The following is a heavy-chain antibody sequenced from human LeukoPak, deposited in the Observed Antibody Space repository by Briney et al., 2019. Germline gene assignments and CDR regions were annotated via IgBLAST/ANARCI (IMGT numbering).Heavy chain of an antibody. CDR2: INPNSGGT. V-gene: IGHV1-2*02. CDR3: ARIFPVGVYDSSGYYLDFDY. J-gene: IGHJ4*02. D-gene: IGHD3-22*01. CDR1: GYTFTGYY. Sequence: VASVKVSCKASGYTFTGYYMHWVRQAPGQGLEWMGWINPNSGGTNYAQKFQGRVTMTRDTSIRTAYMELSRLRSDDTAVYYCARIFPVGVYDSSGYYLDFDYWGQGTLVTVSS.